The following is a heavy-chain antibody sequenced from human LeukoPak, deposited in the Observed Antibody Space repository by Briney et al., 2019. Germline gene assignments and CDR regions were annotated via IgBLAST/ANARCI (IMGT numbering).Heavy chain of an antibody. V-gene: IGHV3-23*01. CDR2: ISGSGDNT. Sequence: GGSLRLSCAPSGFSFSSHAMGWVRQAPGKGLEWVSAISGSGDNTFYAGSVKGRFSISRDNSKNTLYLQMNSLRAEDTAVYYCAKDLRGNGYYFDYWGQGTLVTVSS. D-gene: IGHD1-1*01. CDR3: AKDLRGNGYYFDY. CDR1: GFSFSSHA. J-gene: IGHJ4*02.